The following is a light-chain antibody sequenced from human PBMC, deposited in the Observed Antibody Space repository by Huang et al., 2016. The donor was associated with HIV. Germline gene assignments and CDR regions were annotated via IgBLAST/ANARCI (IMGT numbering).Light chain of an antibody. Sequence: DIVMTQSPLSLPVIPGEPASISCRSSQSLLYSNGYNYLDWYLQRPGQSPQLLIYLGSNRASGVPDRFSGSGSGTDFTLRISTVEADDVGVYYCMQTLETPYTFGQGTRLDIK. V-gene: IGKV2-28*01. CDR1: QSLLYSNGYNY. J-gene: IGKJ2*01. CDR2: LGS. CDR3: MQTLETPYT.